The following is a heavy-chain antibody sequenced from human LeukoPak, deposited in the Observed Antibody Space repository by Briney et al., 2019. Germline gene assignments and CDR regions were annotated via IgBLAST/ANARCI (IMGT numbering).Heavy chain of an antibody. V-gene: IGHV3-33*01. CDR3: ARDSGLRYFDWSPDY. J-gene: IGHJ4*02. D-gene: IGHD3-9*01. CDR1: GFTFSSYG. Sequence: GGSLRLSCAASGFTFSSYGMHWVRQAPGKGLEWVAVIWYDGSNKYYADSVKGRFTISRDNSKNTLYLQMNSLRAEDTAVYYCARDSGLRYFDWSPDYWGQGTLVTVSS. CDR2: IWYDGSNK.